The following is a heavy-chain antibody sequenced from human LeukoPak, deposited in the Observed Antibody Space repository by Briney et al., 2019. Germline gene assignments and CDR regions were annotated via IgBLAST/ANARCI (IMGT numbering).Heavy chain of an antibody. CDR3: AGSPSSYYYDSSGYPHY. V-gene: IGHV4-34*01. CDR2: INHSGSA. D-gene: IGHD3-22*01. Sequence: SETLSLTCAVSGGSFSGYYWTWIRQPPGKGLEWIGEINHSGSANYNPSLMSRVTISLDTSKNQFSLKLSSVTAADTAVYYCAGSPSSYYYDSSGYPHYWGRGTLVTVSS. CDR1: GGSFSGYY. J-gene: IGHJ4*02.